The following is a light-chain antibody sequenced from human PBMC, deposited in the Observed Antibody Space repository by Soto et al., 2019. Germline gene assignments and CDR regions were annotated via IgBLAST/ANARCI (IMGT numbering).Light chain of an antibody. CDR3: QQYDNLPT. J-gene: IGKJ4*01. CDR2: DAS. V-gene: IGKV1-33*01. Sequence: DIQMTQSPSSLSASVGDRVTITCQASQDISNYLNWYQQKPGKAPKLLIYDASSLETGVPSRFSVSGSGTDFTFTISSLQPEDIATYYCQQYDNLPTFGGGTKVEIK. CDR1: QDISNY.